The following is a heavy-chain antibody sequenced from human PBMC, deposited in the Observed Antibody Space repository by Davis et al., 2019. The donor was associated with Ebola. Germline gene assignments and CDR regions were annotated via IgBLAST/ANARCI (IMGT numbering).Heavy chain of an antibody. V-gene: IGHV3-64*04. CDR3: AKVAVDY. J-gene: IGHJ4*02. CDR2: ISSNGDTT. CDR1: GFTFNNFA. Sequence: GESLKISCSVSGFTFNNFAMHWVRQAPGKGLEYVSSISSNGDTTYYADSVKGRFTISRDNSKNTLYLQMNSLRPEDTAVYYCAKVAVDYWGQGTLVTVSS.